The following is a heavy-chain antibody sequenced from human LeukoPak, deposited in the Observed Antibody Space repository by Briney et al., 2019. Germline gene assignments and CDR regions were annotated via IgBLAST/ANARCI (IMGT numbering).Heavy chain of an antibody. V-gene: IGHV3-20*04. Sequence: PGGSLRLSCAASGFTFSDSAIHWVRQAPGKGLELVSGISLNGDVTVYADSVKGRFTISRDNAKNSLYLQMNSLRAEDTALYYCATEGYYYGMDVWGQGTSVTDSS. CDR3: ATEGYYYGMDV. J-gene: IGHJ6*02. CDR1: GFTFSDSA. CDR2: ISLNGDVT.